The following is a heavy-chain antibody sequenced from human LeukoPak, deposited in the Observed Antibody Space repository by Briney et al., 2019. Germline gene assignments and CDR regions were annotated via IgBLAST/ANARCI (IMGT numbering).Heavy chain of an antibody. J-gene: IGHJ4*02. CDR3: ARLSSHYDFWSGSPAY. D-gene: IGHD3-3*01. V-gene: IGHV3-48*01. CDR2: ISSSTSTT. Sequence: GGSLRLSCAASGFTFSSYSMNWVRQAPGKGLEWVSYISSSTSTTYYADSVKGRFTISRDNAKNSLYLQMNSLRAEDTAVYSCARLSSHYDFWSGSPAYWGQGTLVTVSS. CDR1: GFTFSSYS.